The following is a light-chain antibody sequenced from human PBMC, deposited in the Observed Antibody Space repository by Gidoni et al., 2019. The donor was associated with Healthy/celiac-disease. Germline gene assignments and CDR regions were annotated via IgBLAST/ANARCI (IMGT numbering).Light chain of an antibody. CDR1: QSISSW. CDR3: QQYNSYSQT. J-gene: IGKJ1*01. CDR2: KAS. Sequence: DIQMTQSPFTLSASVGDRVTITCRASQSISSWLAWYQQKPGKAPKLLIYKASSLESGVPSRFSGSGSGTEFPLTISSRQPDDFATYYCQQYNSYSQTFGQGTKVEIK. V-gene: IGKV1-5*03.